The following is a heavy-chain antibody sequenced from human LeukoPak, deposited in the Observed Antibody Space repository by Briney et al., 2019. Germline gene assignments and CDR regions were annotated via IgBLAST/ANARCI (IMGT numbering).Heavy chain of an antibody. CDR2: IRYDGSNK. D-gene: IGHD4-17*01. Sequence: GGSLRLSCAASGFTFSSYGMHWVRQAPGKGLEWVAFIRYDGSNKYYTDSVKGRFTISRDNSKNTLYLQMNSLRAEDTAVYYCAKDLLTVTTALPSPEDDYWGQGTLVTVSS. J-gene: IGHJ4*02. CDR3: AKDLLTVTTALPSPEDDY. V-gene: IGHV3-30*02. CDR1: GFTFSSYG.